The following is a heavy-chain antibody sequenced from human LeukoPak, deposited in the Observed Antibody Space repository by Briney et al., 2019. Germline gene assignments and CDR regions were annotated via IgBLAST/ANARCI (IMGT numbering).Heavy chain of an antibody. V-gene: IGHV3-48*03. CDR3: ARETYYYGSGSYYFDY. D-gene: IGHD3-10*01. Sequence: GGSLRLSCAASGFTFSSYEMNWVRQAPGKGLEWVSYISSSGSTIYYADYVKGRFTISRDNAKNSLYLQMNSLRAEDTAVYYCARETYYYGSGSYYFDYWGQGTLVTVSS. CDR2: ISSSGSTI. J-gene: IGHJ4*02. CDR1: GFTFSSYE.